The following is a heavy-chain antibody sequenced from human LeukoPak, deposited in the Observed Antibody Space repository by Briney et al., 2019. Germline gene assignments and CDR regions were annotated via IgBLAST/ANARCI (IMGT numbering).Heavy chain of an antibody. V-gene: IGHV1-8*01. CDR3: ARVSITMVRGVPTSWFDP. Sequence: GASVKVSCKASGYTFTSYDINWVRQATGQGLEWMGWMNPNSGNTGYAQKFQGRVTMTRNTSISTAYMELSSLRSEDTAVYYCARVSITMVRGVPTSWFDPWGQGNLVTVSS. CDR1: GYTFTSYD. CDR2: MNPNSGNT. D-gene: IGHD3-10*01. J-gene: IGHJ5*02.